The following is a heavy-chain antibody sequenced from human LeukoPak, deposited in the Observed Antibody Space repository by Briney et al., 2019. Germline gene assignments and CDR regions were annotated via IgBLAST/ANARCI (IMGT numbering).Heavy chain of an antibody. CDR1: GFTFSSYS. Sequence: GGSLRLSSAASGFTFSSYSVQWVRQAPGKGLVWMSLINSDGSSLSYADSVKGRFTISRDNAKNTVYLQMNSLRAEDTAVYYCARSRYTGSHFDYWGQGTLVTVSS. V-gene: IGHV3-74*01. J-gene: IGHJ4*02. CDR3: ARSRYTGSHFDY. D-gene: IGHD1-26*01. CDR2: INSDGSSL.